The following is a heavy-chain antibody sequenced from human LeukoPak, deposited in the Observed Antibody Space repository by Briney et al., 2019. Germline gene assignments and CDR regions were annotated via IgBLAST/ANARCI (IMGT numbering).Heavy chain of an antibody. D-gene: IGHD6-13*01. Sequence: KSSETLSLTCTVSGGSISDYYWNWIRQPPGKGLEWIGLIYYSGSTNYNPSLKSRVTISVDTSKNQFSMNLISVTAADTAVYYCAREGVAAAGKLDYWGQGTLVTVSS. V-gene: IGHV4-59*01. CDR3: AREGVAAAGKLDY. CDR2: IYYSGST. J-gene: IGHJ4*02. CDR1: GGSISDYY.